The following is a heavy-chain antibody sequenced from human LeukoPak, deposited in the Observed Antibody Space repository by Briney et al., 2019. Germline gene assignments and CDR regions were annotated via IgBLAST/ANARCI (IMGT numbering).Heavy chain of an antibody. CDR2: INPNSGGT. J-gene: IGHJ6*04. D-gene: IGHD2-2*01. V-gene: IGHV1-2*02. Sequence: ASVKVSCKVSGYTFTAYYIHWVRQAPGQGLEWMGWINPNSGGTNYAQKFQGRVTLTRDTSITTAYMELSRLRSDDTAVYYCAKARGLYCSSTSCYDCDVWGKGTTVPVSS. CDR3: AKARGLYCSSTSCYDCDV. CDR1: GYTFTAYY.